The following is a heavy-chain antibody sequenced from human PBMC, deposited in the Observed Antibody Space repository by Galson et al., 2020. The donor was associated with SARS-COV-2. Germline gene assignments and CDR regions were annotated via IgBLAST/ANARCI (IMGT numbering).Heavy chain of an antibody. CDR2: ISISTYNK. CDR1: GFNFNKYE. D-gene: IGHD3-10*01. V-gene: IGHV3-48*03. Sequence: GGSLRLSCVASGFNFNKYEMNWVRQAPGKGLEWISYISISTYNKYYADSVRGRFTVSRDNAKNSLYLQMDSLSLEDTAVYYCARFGDPGTFFDYWGQGTLVTVSS. J-gene: IGHJ4*02. CDR3: ARFGDPGTFFDY.